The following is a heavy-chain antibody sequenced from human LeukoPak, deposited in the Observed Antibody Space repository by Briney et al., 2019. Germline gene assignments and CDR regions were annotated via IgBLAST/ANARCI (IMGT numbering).Heavy chain of an antibody. J-gene: IGHJ4*02. CDR1: GSTFRDYA. CDR3: ARGPRISNLEH. D-gene: IGHD2-15*01. Sequence: GGSQRLSCSASGSTFRDYAMSWVRQAPGKGLGGVSAISGSGTSTYYADSVRGRFTISRDNSKNTLYLQMTSLRADDTAVYYCARGPRISNLEHWGQGTLVTVSS. V-gene: IGHV3-23*01. CDR2: ISGSGTST.